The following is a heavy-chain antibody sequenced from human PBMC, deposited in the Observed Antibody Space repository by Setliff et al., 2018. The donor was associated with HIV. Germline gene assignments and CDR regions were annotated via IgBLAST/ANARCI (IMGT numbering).Heavy chain of an antibody. J-gene: IGHJ4*02. D-gene: IGHD6-19*01. V-gene: IGHV3-7*01. CDR1: GFTFSTYY. CDR2: IKQDGSEK. Sequence: GGSLRLSCAGSGFTFSTYYMSWVRKAPGKSLEWVANIKQDGSEKYYVDYVKGRFIISRDNAKKSLFPQMNSLRVEDTAIYYCARRIYRYSSGWSFDYWGQGTLVTVSS. CDR3: ARRIYRYSSGWSFDY.